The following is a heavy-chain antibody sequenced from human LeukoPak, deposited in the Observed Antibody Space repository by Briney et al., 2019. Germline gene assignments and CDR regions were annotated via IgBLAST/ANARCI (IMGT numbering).Heavy chain of an antibody. Sequence: ASVKVSCKASGYTFTSYYMHWVRQAPGQGLEWMGIIIPSGGSTSYAQKFQGRVTITRDMSTSTVYMELSSLRSEDTAVYYCARDIGAKTDYSGQGTLVTASS. CDR3: ARDIGAKTDY. D-gene: IGHD5-12*01. CDR2: IIPSGGST. V-gene: IGHV1-46*01. J-gene: IGHJ4*02. CDR1: GYTFTSYY.